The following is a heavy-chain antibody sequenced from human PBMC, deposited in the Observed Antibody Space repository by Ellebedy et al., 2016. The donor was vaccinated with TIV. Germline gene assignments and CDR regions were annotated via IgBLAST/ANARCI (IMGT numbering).Heavy chain of an antibody. J-gene: IGHJ3*02. Sequence: GGSLRLSCAASGFSFRSYWMSWVRQAPGKGLEWVANINQDGSQKYYVDSVKGRFTISRDSAKNSLYLQMNSLRGEDTAVYYCATDGSYGDYRSPTHAFVMWGQGTVVTVSS. CDR3: ATDGSYGDYRSPTHAFVM. CDR1: GFSFRSYW. CDR2: INQDGSQK. D-gene: IGHD4-17*01. V-gene: IGHV3-7*01.